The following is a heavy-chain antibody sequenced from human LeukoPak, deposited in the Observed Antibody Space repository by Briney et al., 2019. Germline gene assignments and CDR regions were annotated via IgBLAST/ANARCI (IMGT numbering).Heavy chain of an antibody. D-gene: IGHD1-7*01. V-gene: IGHV4-39*01. CDR2: IYYSGNT. J-gene: IGHJ4*02. CDR3: ARHESPAYNWNYVSHNNYFDY. CDR1: GGSISSSSYY. Sequence: SETLSLTCTVSGGSISSSSYYWGWIRQPPGKGLEWIGSIYYSGNTYYNPSLKSRVTISVDTSKNQFSLKLSSVTAADTAVYYCARHESPAYNWNYVSHNNYFDYWGQGTLVTVSS.